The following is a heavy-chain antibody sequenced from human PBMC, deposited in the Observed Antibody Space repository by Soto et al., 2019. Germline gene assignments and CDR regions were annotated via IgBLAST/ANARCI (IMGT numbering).Heavy chain of an antibody. V-gene: IGHV5-51*01. CDR3: AKRRNVVGAPFDS. Sequence: PGESLKIYCKGSGYNFNTYWIDWVGQMPGKGLEWMGIIYPGDSATRYSPSFKGQVTISADKSISAAYLHWNSLQASDSAMYYCAKRRNVVGAPFDSWGQGTLVTVSS. CDR1: GYNFNTYW. D-gene: IGHD1-26*01. J-gene: IGHJ4*02. CDR2: IYPGDSAT.